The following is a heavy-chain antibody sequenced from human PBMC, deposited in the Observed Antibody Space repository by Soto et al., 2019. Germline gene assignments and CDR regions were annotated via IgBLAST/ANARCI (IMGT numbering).Heavy chain of an antibody. CDR1: ACSFSGYA. Sequence: PSGKAACETSACSFSGYAISWVRQAPGQGLEWMGGIIPIFGTANYAQKFQGRVTITADESTSTAYMELSSLRSEDTAVYYCARHPEMANSFGYWGQGTLVTVSS. V-gene: IGHV1-69*13. CDR2: IIPIFGTA. J-gene: IGHJ4*02. CDR3: ARHPEMANSFGY.